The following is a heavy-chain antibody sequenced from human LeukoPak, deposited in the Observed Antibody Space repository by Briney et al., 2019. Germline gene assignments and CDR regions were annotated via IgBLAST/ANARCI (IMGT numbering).Heavy chain of an antibody. V-gene: IGHV1-3*01. CDR3: AREEALGDYDSSGYGY. J-gene: IGHJ4*02. D-gene: IGHD3-22*01. Sequence: ASVKVSCKASGYTFTGYYMHWVRQAPGQRLEWMGWINAGNGNTKYSQKFQGRVTITRDTSASTAYMELSSLRSEDTAVYYCAREEALGDYDSSGYGYWGQGTLVTVSS. CDR2: INAGNGNT. CDR1: GYTFTGYY.